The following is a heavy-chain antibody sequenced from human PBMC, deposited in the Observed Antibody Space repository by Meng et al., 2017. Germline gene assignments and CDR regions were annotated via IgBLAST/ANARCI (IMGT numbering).Heavy chain of an antibody. V-gene: IGHV4-61*01. Sequence: QRQLLGSGPGLVRPSGTLSLTCTVSGDSVTVGSHYWSWIRQPPGKGLEWIGYIDYGGSTSYNPSLRSRVTISVDTSNNQFSLKLSSVTAADTAVFYCARTRGDYYFDYWGQGTLVTVSS. D-gene: IGHD3-16*01. J-gene: IGHJ4*02. CDR1: GDSVTVGSHY. CDR2: IDYGGST. CDR3: ARTRGDYYFDY.